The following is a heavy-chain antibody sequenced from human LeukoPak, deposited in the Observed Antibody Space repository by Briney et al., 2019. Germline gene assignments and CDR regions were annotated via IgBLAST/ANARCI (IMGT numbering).Heavy chain of an antibody. J-gene: IGHJ5*02. CDR2: ISGSGGST. CDR1: GFTFTSDA. Sequence: GGSLRLSCVASGFTFTSDAMGWVRHAPGKGLEWVSAISGSGGSTYYANSVKGRFTISRDNSKNTLYLQMNSLRAEGTAVYYCAKSGGYSSGWPNWFDPWGGGTLDTVPS. CDR3: AKSGGYSSGWPNWFDP. V-gene: IGHV3-23*01. D-gene: IGHD6-19*01.